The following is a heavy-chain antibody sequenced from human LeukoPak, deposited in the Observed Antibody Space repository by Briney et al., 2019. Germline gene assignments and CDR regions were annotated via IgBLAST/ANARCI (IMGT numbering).Heavy chain of an antibody. D-gene: IGHD2-15*01. CDR2: IYYSGST. V-gene: IGHV4-59*01. J-gene: IGHJ4*02. CDR3: ARVVVAATPDLYYFDY. CDR1: GGSISSYY. Sequence: SETLSLTCTVSGGSISSYYWSWIRQPPGKGLEWIGYIYYSGSTNYNPSLKSRVTISVDTSKNQFSLKLSSVTAADTAVYYCARVVVAATPDLYYFDYWGQGTLVTVSS.